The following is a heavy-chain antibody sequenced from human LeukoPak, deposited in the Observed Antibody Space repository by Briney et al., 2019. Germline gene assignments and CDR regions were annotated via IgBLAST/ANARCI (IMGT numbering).Heavy chain of an antibody. Sequence: GGSLRLSCTASGFAFSNYAMSWVRQAPGKGLEWVSFISSVGSTYYADSVKGRFTISRDNSKNTLYLQMNSLRAEDTAVYYCARDQYTSNWYVHHWGQGTLVTVS. CDR3: ARDQYTSNWYVHH. CDR2: ISSVGST. V-gene: IGHV3-53*01. D-gene: IGHD4-11*01. CDR1: GFAFSNYA. J-gene: IGHJ1*01.